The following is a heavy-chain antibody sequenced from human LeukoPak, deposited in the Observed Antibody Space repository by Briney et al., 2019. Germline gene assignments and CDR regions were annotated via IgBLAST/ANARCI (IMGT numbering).Heavy chain of an antibody. Sequence: PGGSLRLSCAASGFTFSRYFLAWVRQAPGKGLEWVSSISSSSSYIYYADSVKGRFTISRDNAKNSLYLQMNSLRAEDTAVYYCARIHDYGTFYWGQGTLVTVSS. CDR1: GFTFSRYF. V-gene: IGHV3-21*01. CDR2: ISSSSSYI. D-gene: IGHD4-17*01. CDR3: ARIHDYGTFY. J-gene: IGHJ4*02.